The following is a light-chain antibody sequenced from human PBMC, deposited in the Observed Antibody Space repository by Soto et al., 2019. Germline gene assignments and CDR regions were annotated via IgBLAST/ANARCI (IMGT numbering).Light chain of an antibody. J-gene: IGKJ1*01. Sequence: DIQMTQSPSTLSGSVGDRVTITCRASQTISSWLAWYQQKPGKAPKLLIYKASTLKSGVPSRFSGSGSATEFTLTIRSLQPDYFAPYYCQHHYSYSEAFGQATKVDI. V-gene: IGKV1-5*03. CDR2: KAS. CDR1: QTISSW. CDR3: QHHYSYSEA.